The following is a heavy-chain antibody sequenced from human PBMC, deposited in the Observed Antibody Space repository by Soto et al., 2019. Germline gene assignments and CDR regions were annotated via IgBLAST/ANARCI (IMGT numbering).Heavy chain of an antibody. Sequence: SETLSLTCTVSGASVTGFYWSWIRQPPGKGLEWIGYIYYTGTTSYNPSLKSRVTISVDKSRNQFSLKLTSVTAAGTAVYYCARGPNYDFWSGYFRGWGQGTLVTISS. CDR3: ARGPNYDFWSGYFRG. V-gene: IGHV4-59*02. CDR1: GASVTGFY. D-gene: IGHD3-3*01. CDR2: IYYTGTT. J-gene: IGHJ4*02.